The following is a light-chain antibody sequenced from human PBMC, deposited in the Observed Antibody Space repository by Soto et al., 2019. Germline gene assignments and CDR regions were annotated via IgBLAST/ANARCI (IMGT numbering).Light chain of an antibody. J-gene: IGKJ2*01. V-gene: IGKV1-5*03. Sequence: DIQMTQSPSTLSASVVDRGTITCRASQSISSGLAWYQQKPGKAPKLLIYKASSLESGVPSRYSGSGSGTEFTLTISSLQPDDFATYYCQQYNSYSYTFGQGTKLEIK. CDR2: KAS. CDR3: QQYNSYSYT. CDR1: QSISSG.